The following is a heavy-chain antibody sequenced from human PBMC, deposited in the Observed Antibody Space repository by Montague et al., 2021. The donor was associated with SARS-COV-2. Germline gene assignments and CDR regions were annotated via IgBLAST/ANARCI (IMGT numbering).Heavy chain of an antibody. V-gene: IGHV4-34*01. D-gene: IGHD2-2*02. J-gene: IGHJ6*03. CDR1: GGSFSSYS. CDR3: ARLGDGVVPSPILGVGPCSCGYHMDV. CDR2: INHGGST. Sequence: SETLSLTCAVYGGSFSSYSWSWIRQPPGKGLEWIGEINHGGSTNYNPSLKSRVTISADTSKNQFSLKLTSVAAADTAVYYCARLGDGVVPSPILGVGPCSCGYHMDVWGKGTPVTVSS.